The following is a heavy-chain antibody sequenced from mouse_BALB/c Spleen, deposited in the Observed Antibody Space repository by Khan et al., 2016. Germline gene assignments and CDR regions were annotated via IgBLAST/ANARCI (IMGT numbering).Heavy chain of an antibody. J-gene: IGHJ3*01. CDR2: ISGGGRI. V-gene: IGHV5-6-5*01. D-gene: IGHD2-2*01. Sequence: EVELVESGGDLVKPGGSLKLSCAASGFPFDNYAMSWVRQTPEKRLEWVASISGGGRIYYSDTVKGRFTISRDKAKNILYLQMSSLRSEDTAMYHSTREDGYDGAWFAYWGQGTLVTVSA. CDR3: TREDGYDGAWFAY. CDR1: GFPFDNYA.